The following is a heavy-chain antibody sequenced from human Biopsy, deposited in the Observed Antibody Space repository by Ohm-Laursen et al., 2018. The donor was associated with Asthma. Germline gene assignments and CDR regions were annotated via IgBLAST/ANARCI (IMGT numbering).Heavy chain of an antibody. CDR3: ARGAYYDFWSGYSRPIPGYYGMDV. V-gene: IGHV3-30*03. J-gene: IGHJ6*02. CDR1: GFTFSSYG. Sequence: SLRLSCAASGFTFSSYGMHWVRQAPGKGLEWVAVISYDGSNKYYADSVKGRFTISRDNSKNTAYLQMISLRVEDTSVYYCARGAYYDFWSGYSRPIPGYYGMDVWGHGTTVTVSS. CDR2: ISYDGSNK. D-gene: IGHD3-3*01.